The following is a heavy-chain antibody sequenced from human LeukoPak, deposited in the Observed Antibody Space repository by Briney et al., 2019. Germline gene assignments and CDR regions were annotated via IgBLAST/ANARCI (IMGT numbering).Heavy chain of an antibody. Sequence: SETLSLTCAVSGYSISSGYYWGWTRQPPGKGLEWIGSIYHSGSTYYNPSLKSRVTISVDTSKNQFSLKLSSVTAADTAVYYCARLRAVAALGDYWGQGTLVTVSS. CDR1: GYSISSGYY. D-gene: IGHD6-19*01. CDR3: ARLRAVAALGDY. CDR2: IYHSGST. V-gene: IGHV4-38-2*01. J-gene: IGHJ4*02.